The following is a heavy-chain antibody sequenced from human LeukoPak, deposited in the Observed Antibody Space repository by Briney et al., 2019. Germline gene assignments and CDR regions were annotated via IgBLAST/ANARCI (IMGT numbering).Heavy chain of an antibody. V-gene: IGHV3-66*01. CDR1: GFTVSSNY. CDR2: IYSGGST. CDR3: ARAQGLDYYMDV. Sequence: PGGSLRLSCAASGFTVSSNYMSWVRQAPGKGLEWVSVIYSGGSTYYADSVKGRFTISRDNSKNTLCLQMNSLRAEDTAVYYCARAQGLDYYMDVWGKGTTVTVSS. J-gene: IGHJ6*03.